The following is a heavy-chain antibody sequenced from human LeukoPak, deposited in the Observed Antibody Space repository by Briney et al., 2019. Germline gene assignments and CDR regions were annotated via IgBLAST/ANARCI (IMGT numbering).Heavy chain of an antibody. J-gene: IGHJ6*04. D-gene: IGHD2-2*01. Sequence: ASVKVSCKASGYTFTSYGISWVRQAPGQGLEWMGWISAYNGNTNYAQKLQGSVTMTTDTSTSTAYMELRSLSYADTGVYSCASDFAGGDIVVVPAAIGPFDGMDVWGKGTTVTVSS. V-gene: IGHV1-18*04. CDR2: ISAYNGNT. CDR3: ASDFAGGDIVVVPAAIGPFDGMDV. CDR1: GYTFTSYG.